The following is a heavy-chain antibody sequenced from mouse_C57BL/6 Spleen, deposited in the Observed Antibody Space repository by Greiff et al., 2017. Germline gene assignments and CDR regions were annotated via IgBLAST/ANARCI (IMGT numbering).Heavy chain of an antibody. CDR2: IYPGSGST. Sequence: LQQPGSELVRPGASVKLSCKASGYTFTSYWTHWVKQRPGQGLEWIGNIYPGSGSTNYDEKFKSKATLTVDTSSSTAYMQLSSLTSEDSAVYYCTRYYRYYFDYWGQGTTLTVSS. CDR3: TRYYRYYFDY. V-gene: IGHV1S22*01. CDR1: GYTFTSYW. D-gene: IGHD2-14*01. J-gene: IGHJ2*01.